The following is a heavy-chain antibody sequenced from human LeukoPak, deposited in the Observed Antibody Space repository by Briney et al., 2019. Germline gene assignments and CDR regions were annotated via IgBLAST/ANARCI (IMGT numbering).Heavy chain of an antibody. CDR2: NYYSGRP. CDR1: GRSFSSYY. J-gene: IGHJ4*02. Sequence: PSETLSLPCTVSGRSFSSYYGSWIRQPPGKGLEWNGYNYYSGRPNYNPSLKSRVTISIDTSKNQFSLKLSSVTAADTAVYDCARIMVDSSGYQIDYWGQGTLVTV. D-gene: IGHD3-22*01. CDR3: ARIMVDSSGYQIDY. V-gene: IGHV4-59*01.